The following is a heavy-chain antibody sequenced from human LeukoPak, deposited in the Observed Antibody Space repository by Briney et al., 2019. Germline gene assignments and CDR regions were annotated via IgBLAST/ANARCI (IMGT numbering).Heavy chain of an antibody. CDR1: GFTFSSYA. J-gene: IGHJ3*02. D-gene: IGHD4-17*01. Sequence: GGSLRLSRSASGFTFSSYAMHWVRQAPGKGLECVSAIRSNGGSPHYAHSVKGRLTIYRDNSKKTLYLQRSGLRAEDTAVYYCVKGPYDDGDYGYAFDIWGQGTMVTVSS. CDR3: VKGPYDDGDYGYAFDI. CDR2: IRSNGGSP. V-gene: IGHV3-64D*06.